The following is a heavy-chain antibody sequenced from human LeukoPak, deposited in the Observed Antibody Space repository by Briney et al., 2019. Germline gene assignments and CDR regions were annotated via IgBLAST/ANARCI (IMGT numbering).Heavy chain of an antibody. CDR3: ARSRLGYCSSTSCYSWFDP. CDR2: ISAYNGNT. V-gene: IGHV1-18*01. J-gene: IGHJ5*02. Sequence: ASVKVSCKASGYTFTSYGISWVRQAPGQGLEWMGWISAYNGNTNYAQKLQGRVTMTTDTSTSTAYMELRSLRSDDTAMYYCARSRLGYCSSTSCYSWFDPWGQGTLVTVSS. CDR1: GYTFTSYG. D-gene: IGHD2-2*01.